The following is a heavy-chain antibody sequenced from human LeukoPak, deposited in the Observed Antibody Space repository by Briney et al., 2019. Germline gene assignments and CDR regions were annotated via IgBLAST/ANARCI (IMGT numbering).Heavy chain of an antibody. CDR1: GFTLSNAW. D-gene: IGHD3-22*01. CDR2: TKSKTDGETT. V-gene: IGHV3-15*01. Sequence: GGSLRLSCAASGFTLSNAWRSCVRQAPGKRLEWVGRTKSKTDGETTDYAAPVKGRFTISRDDSKNSLYLQMNSLETEDKDVYYCTTVQSYYYDSSGYYIIDYWGPRTLVSVPS. J-gene: IGHJ4*02. CDR3: TTVQSYYYDSSGYYIIDY.